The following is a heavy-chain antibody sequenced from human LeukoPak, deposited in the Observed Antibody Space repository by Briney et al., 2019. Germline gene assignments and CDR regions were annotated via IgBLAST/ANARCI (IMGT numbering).Heavy chain of an antibody. CDR1: GGSISSGGYY. CDR3: ARATIFGVVTSPYYFDY. CDR2: IYYSGIT. D-gene: IGHD3-3*01. V-gene: IGHV4-31*03. J-gene: IGHJ4*02. Sequence: SQPLTLTCTVSGGSISSGGYYWSWIPQHPGKGLEWNGYIYYSGITYYNPSIKSRVTISVDTSKNQFSLKLSSVTGADTAVYCCARATIFGVVTSPYYFDYWGQGTLVTVSS.